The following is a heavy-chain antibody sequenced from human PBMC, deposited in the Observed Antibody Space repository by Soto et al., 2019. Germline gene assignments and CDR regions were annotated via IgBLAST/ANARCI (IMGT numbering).Heavy chain of an antibody. J-gene: IGHJ4*02. D-gene: IGHD1-26*01. CDR3: AKFPSGSYHFFDY. V-gene: IGHV3-23*01. Sequence: GGCLRLSCAASLFTFSSYGMSWVRQSPGKGLEWVSAISGSGGSTYYADSVKGRFTISRDNSKNTLYLQMNSLRAEDTAVYYCAKFPSGSYHFFDYWGQGTLVTVSS. CDR2: ISGSGGST. CDR1: LFTFSSYG.